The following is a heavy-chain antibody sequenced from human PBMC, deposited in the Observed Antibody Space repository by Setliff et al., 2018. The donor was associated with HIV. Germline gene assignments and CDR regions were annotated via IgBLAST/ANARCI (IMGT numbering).Heavy chain of an antibody. CDR1: RFDFNNYW. J-gene: IGHJ6*02. D-gene: IGHD3-10*01. Sequence: LRLSCAASRFDFNNYWMCWVRQAPGKGLEWVANIGQDGSEKNYVDSVKGRFTISRDNAKNSMDLQMNSLRAEDTAIYYCARKFRPGHGVDVWGQGTTVTVSS. CDR3: ARKFRPGHGVDV. V-gene: IGHV3-7*01. CDR2: IGQDGSEK.